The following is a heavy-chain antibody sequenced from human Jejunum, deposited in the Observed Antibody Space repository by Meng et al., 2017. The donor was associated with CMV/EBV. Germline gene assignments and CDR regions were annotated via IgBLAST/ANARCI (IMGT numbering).Heavy chain of an antibody. Sequence: SGFTFTSYSINWVRQAPGKGLEWLSYISGSSTYIYHADSVKGRFTISRGNAKNSVYLQMNSLRAEDTAVYYCARAIDYGDPNWFDPWGQGTLVTVSS. V-gene: IGHV3-21*01. J-gene: IGHJ5*02. D-gene: IGHD4-17*01. CDR2: ISGSSTYI. CDR1: GFTFTSYS. CDR3: ARAIDYGDPNWFDP.